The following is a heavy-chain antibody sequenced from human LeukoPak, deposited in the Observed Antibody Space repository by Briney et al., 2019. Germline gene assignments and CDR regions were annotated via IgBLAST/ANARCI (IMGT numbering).Heavy chain of an antibody. CDR1: GYSITSGYY. D-gene: IGHD2-2*01. CDR3: ARLYLRDHCSSTSCYGLYFDY. Sequence: SETLSLTCAVSGYSITSGYYWGWIRQPPGKGLEWIGSISHSGSTYYNPSLKTRVTMSVDTPKNQFSLKLSSVTAADTAVYYCARLYLRDHCSSTSCYGLYFDYWGQGTLVTVSS. CDR2: ISHSGST. J-gene: IGHJ4*02. V-gene: IGHV4-38-2*01.